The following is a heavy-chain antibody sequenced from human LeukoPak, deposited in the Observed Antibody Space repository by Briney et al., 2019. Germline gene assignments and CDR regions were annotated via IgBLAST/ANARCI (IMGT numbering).Heavy chain of an antibody. Sequence: ASVKVSCKVSGYTFTDYYMHWVQQAPGKGLEWMGLVDPGDGETIYAEKFQGRVTITADTSTDTAYMELSSLRSEDTAVYYCATGGGIVGATHWGQGTLVTVSS. CDR3: ATGGGIVGATH. CDR1: GYTFTDYY. V-gene: IGHV1-69-2*01. J-gene: IGHJ4*02. CDR2: VDPGDGET. D-gene: IGHD1-26*01.